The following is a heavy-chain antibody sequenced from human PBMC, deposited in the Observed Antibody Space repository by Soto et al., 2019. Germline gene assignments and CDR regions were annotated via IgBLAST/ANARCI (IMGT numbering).Heavy chain of an antibody. V-gene: IGHV1-3*01. Sequence: QVQLVQSGAEVKKPGASVKVSCKASGYTFTSYAMHWVRQAPGQRLEWMGWINAGNGNTKYSQKFHGRVTITRDTSASTAYMELSSLRSEDTAVYYCARDRLLPPPYAFDIWGQGTMVTVSS. D-gene: IGHD3-22*01. CDR3: ARDRLLPPPYAFDI. CDR1: GYTFTSYA. J-gene: IGHJ3*02. CDR2: INAGNGNT.